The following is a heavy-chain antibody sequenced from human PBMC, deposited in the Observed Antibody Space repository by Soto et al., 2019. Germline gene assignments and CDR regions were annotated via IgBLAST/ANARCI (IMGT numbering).Heavy chain of an antibody. Sequence: ASVKVSCKASGGTFSSYAISWVRQAPGQGLEWMGGIIPIFGTANYAQKFQGRVTITADESTSTAYMELSSLRSEDTAVYYCAREYAYYYDSSGYQFDYWGQGTLVTVSS. V-gene: IGHV1-69*13. CDR2: IIPIFGTA. J-gene: IGHJ4*02. D-gene: IGHD3-22*01. CDR3: AREYAYYYDSSGYQFDY. CDR1: GGTFSSYA.